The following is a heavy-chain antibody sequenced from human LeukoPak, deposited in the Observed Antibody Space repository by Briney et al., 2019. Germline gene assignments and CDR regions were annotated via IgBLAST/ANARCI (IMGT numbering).Heavy chain of an antibody. CDR2: IYYSGST. Sequence: SEALSLTCTVSGGSISSSSYYWGWIRQPPGKGLEWIGSIYYSGSTYYNPSLKSRVTISVDTSKNQFSLKLSSVTAADTAVYYCARHTRETYYYGSGSYVLWFDPWGQGTLVTVSS. D-gene: IGHD3-10*01. CDR1: GGSISSSSYY. CDR3: ARHTRETYYYGSGSYVLWFDP. V-gene: IGHV4-39*01. J-gene: IGHJ5*02.